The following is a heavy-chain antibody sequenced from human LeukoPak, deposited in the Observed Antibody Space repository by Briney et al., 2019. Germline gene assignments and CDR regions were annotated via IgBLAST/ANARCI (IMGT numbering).Heavy chain of an antibody. J-gene: IGHJ6*02. V-gene: IGHV4-39*01. CDR2: VHDSGLT. CDR3: ATLFSRGWTDDPYGRDV. CDR1: GGSVSSESYY. Sequence: SETLSLMCTVSGGSVSSESYYWGWIRQSPGKGLEWIGSVHDSGLTYYNPSLKSRVTLSVDTSNNQFSLRLSSVTAADTAVYFSATLFSRGWTDDPYGRDVWGQGATVTVSS. D-gene: IGHD6-19*01.